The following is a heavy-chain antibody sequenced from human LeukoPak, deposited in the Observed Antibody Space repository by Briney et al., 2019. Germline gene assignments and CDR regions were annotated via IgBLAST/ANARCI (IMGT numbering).Heavy chain of an antibody. Sequence: SETLSLICTVSGGSVSSGSYYWSWIRQPPGKGLEWIGYIYYSGSTNYNPSLKSRVTISVDTSKNQFSLKLSSVTAADTAVYYCARDTYSGYDEEYYFDYWGQGTLVTVSS. CDR1: GGSVSSGSYY. D-gene: IGHD5-12*01. CDR2: IYYSGST. J-gene: IGHJ4*02. V-gene: IGHV4-61*01. CDR3: ARDTYSGYDEEYYFDY.